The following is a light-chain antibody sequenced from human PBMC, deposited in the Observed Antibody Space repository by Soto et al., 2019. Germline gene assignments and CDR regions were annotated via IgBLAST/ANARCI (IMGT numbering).Light chain of an antibody. V-gene: IGKV3-15*01. CDR2: GAS. Sequence: EIVMTQSPATLSVSPGERVTLSCRASQSVSGHLAWYQQKPGQAPRVLIYGASTRATNIPARFSGSGSGTDFTLTVTSLQSEDFGIYYCQQYTDWPTTFGRGTKVDIK. J-gene: IGKJ1*01. CDR3: QQYTDWPTT. CDR1: QSVSGH.